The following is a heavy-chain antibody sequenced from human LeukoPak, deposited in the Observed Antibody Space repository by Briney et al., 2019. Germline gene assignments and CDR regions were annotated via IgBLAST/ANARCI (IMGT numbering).Heavy chain of an antibody. Sequence: QPGGSLRLSCAASGFTFSSYEMNWVRLAPGKGLEWVSYISESGSAIYYADSVKGRFTISRDNGKDSLYLQMHSLRAEDTAVYYCARDQYNYGYVSWFDPWGQGTLVTVSS. V-gene: IGHV3-48*03. D-gene: IGHD5-18*01. CDR2: ISESGSAI. CDR3: ARDQYNYGYVSWFDP. CDR1: GFTFSSYE. J-gene: IGHJ5*02.